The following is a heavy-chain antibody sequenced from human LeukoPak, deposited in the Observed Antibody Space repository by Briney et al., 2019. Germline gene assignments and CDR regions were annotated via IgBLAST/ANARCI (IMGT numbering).Heavy chain of an antibody. V-gene: IGHV4-31*03. CDR3: ARVGITMVRGVIPWFDP. CDR1: GGSISSGGYY. CDR2: IYYSGST. J-gene: IGHJ5*02. Sequence: SETLSLTCTVSGGSISSGGYYWSWIRQHPGKGLEWIGYIYYSGSTYYNPPLKGRVTISVETSKNQFSLKLSSVTAADTVVYYCARVGITMVRGVIPWFDPWGQGTLVTVSS. D-gene: IGHD3-10*01.